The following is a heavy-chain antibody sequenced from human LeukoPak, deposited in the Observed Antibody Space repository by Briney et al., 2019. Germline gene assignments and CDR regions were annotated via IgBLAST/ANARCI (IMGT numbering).Heavy chain of an antibody. CDR2: INPGGGST. CDR1: GYTFTGYY. J-gene: IGHJ5*02. D-gene: IGHD1-1*01. CDR3: ASGSLRYNSWFDP. V-gene: IGHV1-46*01. Sequence: ASVKVSCKASGYTFTGYYMHWVRQAPGQGLEWMGIINPGGGSTSYAQKFQGRVTMTRDMSTSTVYMELSSLRSEDTAVYYCASGSLRYNSWFDPWGQGTLVTVSS.